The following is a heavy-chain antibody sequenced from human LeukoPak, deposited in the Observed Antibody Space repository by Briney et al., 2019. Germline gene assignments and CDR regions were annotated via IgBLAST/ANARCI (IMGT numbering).Heavy chain of an antibody. Sequence: PSETLSLTCTVSGGSISGYYWSWIGQPPGKGLEWIGYIYYSGSTNYNPSLKSRVTISVDTSKNQFSLKLSSVTAADTAVYYCATHSAAAAVYFDYWGQGALVTVSS. CDR2: IYYSGST. J-gene: IGHJ4*02. D-gene: IGHD6-13*01. CDR1: GGSISGYY. CDR3: ATHSAAAAVYFDY. V-gene: IGHV4-59*08.